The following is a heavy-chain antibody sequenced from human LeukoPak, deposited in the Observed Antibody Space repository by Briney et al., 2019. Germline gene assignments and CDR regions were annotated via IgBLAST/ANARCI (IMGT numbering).Heavy chain of an antibody. D-gene: IGHD3-3*01. Sequence: SETLSLTCTVSGHSISSGYYWGWIRQPPGKGLEWIGSIYHSGSTYYNPSLKSRVTISVDTSKNQFSLKLSSVTAADTAVHYCARSRFLEWLVHDAFDIWGQGTMVTVSS. CDR3: ARSRFLEWLVHDAFDI. CDR2: IYHSGST. V-gene: IGHV4-38-2*02. J-gene: IGHJ3*02. CDR1: GHSISSGYY.